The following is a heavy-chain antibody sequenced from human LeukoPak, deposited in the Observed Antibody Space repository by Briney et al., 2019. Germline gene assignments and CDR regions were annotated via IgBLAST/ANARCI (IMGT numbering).Heavy chain of an antibody. J-gene: IGHJ4*02. CDR2: IYHDGST. V-gene: IGHV4-38-2*02. Sequence: SETLSLICAVSGYSISSGAYWGWIRQPPGKGLQWIGCIYHDGSTYYNPSLKSRVTISVDTSKNQFSLKLSSVTATDTAVYYCVRDPPDYWGQGTLVTVSS. CDR1: GYSISSGAY. CDR3: VRDPPDY.